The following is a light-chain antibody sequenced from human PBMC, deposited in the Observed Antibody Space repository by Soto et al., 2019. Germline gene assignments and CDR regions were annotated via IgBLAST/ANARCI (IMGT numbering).Light chain of an antibody. Sequence: EIVMTQSPATLSVSPGERAALSCRGSQSVSGNLAWYQQKPGQAPRLLIYGASTRATGIPARFSGSGSGTEFTLTISSLQSEDFAVYYCQQYNNWSRTFGQGTKVDIK. CDR3: QQYNNWSRT. CDR1: QSVSGN. J-gene: IGKJ1*01. V-gene: IGKV3-15*01. CDR2: GAS.